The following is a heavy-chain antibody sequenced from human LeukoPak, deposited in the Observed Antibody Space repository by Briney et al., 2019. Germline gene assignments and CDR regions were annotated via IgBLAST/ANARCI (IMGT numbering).Heavy chain of an antibody. CDR1: GFTISSYE. V-gene: IGHV3-48*03. Sequence: PGGSLRLSCAASGFTISSYEMDWVRQAPGKGLEWVSHISVSGVTKNYAESVKGRFTISRDNAKNSLYLQMNSLRAEDTAVYYCARDQWGTRLDWGQGTLVTVSS. CDR2: ISVSGVTK. D-gene: IGHD1-1*01. J-gene: IGHJ4*02. CDR3: ARDQWGTRLD.